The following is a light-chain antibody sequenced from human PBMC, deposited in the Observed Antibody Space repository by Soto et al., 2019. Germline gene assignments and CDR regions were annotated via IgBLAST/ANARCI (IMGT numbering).Light chain of an antibody. CDR3: QHYNSYSEA. CDR2: KAS. CDR1: QDISNY. Sequence: DIQMTQSPSSLSASVGDRVTITCQASQDISNYLNWYQQKQGKXXKXXIYKASTLKSGVPSRFSGSGSGTELTLTISSLQPDDFETYYCQHYNSYSEAFGQGTEVDIK. J-gene: IGKJ1*01. V-gene: IGKV1-5*03.